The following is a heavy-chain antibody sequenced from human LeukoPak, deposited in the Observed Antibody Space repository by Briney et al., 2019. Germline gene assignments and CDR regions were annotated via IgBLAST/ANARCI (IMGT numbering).Heavy chain of an antibody. CDR3: SKKGQNDDSGKPA. V-gene: IGHV3-7*03. CDR1: GFTFSIYW. D-gene: IGHD4-17*01. J-gene: IGHJ5*02. Sequence: GGSLRLSCAASGFTFSIYWMSWVRQAPGKGLEWVANIKQDGSEKYYVDSVKGRFTISRDNAKNSLYLQMNSLRVDDTAVYYCSKKGQNDDSGKPAWGQGTLVTVSS. CDR2: IKQDGSEK.